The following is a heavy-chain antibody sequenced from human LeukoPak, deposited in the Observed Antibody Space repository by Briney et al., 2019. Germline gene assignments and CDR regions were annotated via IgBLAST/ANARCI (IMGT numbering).Heavy chain of an antibody. D-gene: IGHD4-23*01. CDR3: ARLRGGNEFDY. Sequence: SETLSLTCTVSGGSISSDSYYWGWIRQPAGKGLEWIGLMYSSGGTNYNPSLKSRLTISLDTSKNQASLKLTSVTAADTAVYFCARLRGGNEFDYWGQGTLVTVSS. CDR1: GGSISSDSYY. J-gene: IGHJ4*02. CDR2: MYSSGGT. V-gene: IGHV4-61*02.